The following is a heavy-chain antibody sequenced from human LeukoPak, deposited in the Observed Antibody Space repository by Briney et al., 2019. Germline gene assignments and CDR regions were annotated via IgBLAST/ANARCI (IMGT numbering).Heavy chain of an antibody. CDR1: IGTFSSYA. D-gene: IGHD3-10*01. V-gene: IGHV1-69*05. J-gene: IGHJ5*02. CDR2: IIPIFGTA. CDR3: ARGGEYGSGSYYNH. Sequence: SVKVSYKASIGTFSSYAISWVRQAPGQGLEWMGRIIPIFGTANYAQKFQGRVTITTDESTSTAYMELSCLRSEDTAVYYCARGGEYGSGSYYNHWGQGTLVTVSA.